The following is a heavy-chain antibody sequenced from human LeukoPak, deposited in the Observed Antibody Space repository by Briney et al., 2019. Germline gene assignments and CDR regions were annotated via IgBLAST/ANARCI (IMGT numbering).Heavy chain of an antibody. CDR1: GGSFSGYY. D-gene: IGHD6-19*01. Sequence: SETLSLTCAVYGGSFSGYYWSWIRQPPGKGLEWIGEINHSGSTNYNPSPKSRVTISVDTSKNQFSLKLSSVTAADTAVYYCARDRGWAVAVNYYYYGMDVWGQGTTVTVSS. CDR3: ARDRGWAVAVNYYYYGMDV. CDR2: INHSGST. V-gene: IGHV4-34*01. J-gene: IGHJ6*02.